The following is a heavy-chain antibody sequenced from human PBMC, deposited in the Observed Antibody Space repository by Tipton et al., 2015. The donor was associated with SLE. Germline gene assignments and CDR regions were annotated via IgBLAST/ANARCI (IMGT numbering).Heavy chain of an antibody. V-gene: IGHV4-38-2*02. CDR3: ARGEMDVFDI. Sequence: TLSLTCTVSGYSIGSGHYWGWIRQPPGEGLEWIGSIYPGGDTYYTPSLRGRVSISVDMSRNQFSLRLDSVTAADTALYYCARGEMDVFDIWGQGTVVSVSS. CDR2: IYPGGDT. J-gene: IGHJ3*02. CDR1: GYSIGSGHY.